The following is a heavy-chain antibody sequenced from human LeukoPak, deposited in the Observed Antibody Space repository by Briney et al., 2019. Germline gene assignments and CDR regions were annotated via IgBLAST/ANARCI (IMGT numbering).Heavy chain of an antibody. CDR3: ARDASYHYGSGSYDDY. CDR2: ISGSASTT. Sequence: GGSLRLSCAAPGFRFSSYEMNWVRQAPGKGLEWVSHISGSASTTYYADSVKGRFTISRDNAKNSLYLQMNSLRAEDTAIYYCARDASYHYGSGSYDDYWGQGTLVTVSS. CDR1: GFRFSSYE. J-gene: IGHJ4*02. V-gene: IGHV3-48*03. D-gene: IGHD3-10*01.